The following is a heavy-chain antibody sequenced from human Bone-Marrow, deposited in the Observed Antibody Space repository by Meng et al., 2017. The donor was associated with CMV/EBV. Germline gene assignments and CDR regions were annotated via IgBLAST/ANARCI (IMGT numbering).Heavy chain of an antibody. Sequence: LKISCAASGFTFSSYWMHWVRQAPGKGLVWVSRINSDGSSTSYADSVKGRFTISRDYAKNTLYLQMNSLRAEDTAVYYCARVRDYGMDVWGQGTTVTVSS. CDR1: GFTFSSYW. CDR3: ARVRDYGMDV. V-gene: IGHV3-74*01. CDR2: INSDGSST. J-gene: IGHJ6*02.